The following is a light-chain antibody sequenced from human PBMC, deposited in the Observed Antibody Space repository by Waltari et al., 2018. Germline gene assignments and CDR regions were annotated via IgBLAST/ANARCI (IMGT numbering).Light chain of an antibody. CDR1: QSVFYTSNNKNY. V-gene: IGKV4-1*01. CDR2: WAS. CDR3: QQYYSSPFT. J-gene: IGKJ3*01. Sequence: DIVMTQSPAFLAVSLGARATTSCTSSQSVFYTSNNKNYLAWFQQNPGQPPKLLFYWASTRESGVPDRFSGSGSGADFTLTISSLQAEDVALYFCQQYYSSPFTFGPGTKVDIK.